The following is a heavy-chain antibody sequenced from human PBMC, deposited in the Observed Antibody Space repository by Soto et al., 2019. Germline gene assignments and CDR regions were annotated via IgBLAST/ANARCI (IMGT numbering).Heavy chain of an antibody. V-gene: IGHV4-39*01. D-gene: IGHD6-19*01. CDR2: IYYSGST. J-gene: IGHJ5*02. CDR1: GDSISSSSWY. Sequence: SETLSLTCIVSGDSISSSSWYWGWIRQPPGKGLEWIGSIYYSGSTYYNPSLKSRVTLSVDTSKNQFSLKLSSVTAADTAVYYWARKQWVVTNWFDPWGKGILVTVYS. CDR3: ARKQWVVTNWFDP.